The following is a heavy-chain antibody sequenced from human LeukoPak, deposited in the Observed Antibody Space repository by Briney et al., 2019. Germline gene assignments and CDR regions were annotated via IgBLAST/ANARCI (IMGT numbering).Heavy chain of an antibody. D-gene: IGHD6-19*01. V-gene: IGHV4-59*08. CDR3: ARNVGWYSHDT. J-gene: IGHJ5*02. CDR1: GDSLSAHY. Sequence: SETLSLTCTVSGDSLSAHYWSWIRQPPGKGLEWIGYIYGSGSTHYDPSFRSRAAISEDTSKNQFSLQLTSVTAADTAVYYCARNVGWYSHDTWGQGTLVTVSS. CDR2: IYGSGST.